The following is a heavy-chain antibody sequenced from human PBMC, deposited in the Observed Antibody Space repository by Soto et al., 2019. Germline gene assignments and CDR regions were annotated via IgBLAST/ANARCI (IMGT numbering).Heavy chain of an antibody. Sequence: ASVKVSCKASGYTFFTYDISWVRQAPGQGLEWMGWISTYSGDTKYAQKFQGRVTMTTDTSTTTVYLELRSLRSDDTAVYYCARHHGPTTSENWFDPWGQGTLVTVSS. CDR1: GYTFFTYD. CDR3: ARHHGPTTSENWFDP. V-gene: IGHV1-18*01. J-gene: IGHJ5*02. D-gene: IGHD5-12*01. CDR2: ISTYSGDT.